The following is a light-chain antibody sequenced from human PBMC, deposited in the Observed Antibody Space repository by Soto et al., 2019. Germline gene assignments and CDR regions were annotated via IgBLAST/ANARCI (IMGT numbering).Light chain of an antibody. CDR2: AAS. V-gene: IGKV1-27*01. J-gene: IGKJ3*01. CDR1: QDINNY. Sequence: DIQMTQSPSSQSASVGDRVTITCRASQDINNYLAWYQQKPGKPPKLLIYAASTLQSGVPSRFSGGGSGTDFTLTINSLQPEDVATYYCQRYNNGPPVTFGPGTKV. CDR3: QRYNNGPPVT.